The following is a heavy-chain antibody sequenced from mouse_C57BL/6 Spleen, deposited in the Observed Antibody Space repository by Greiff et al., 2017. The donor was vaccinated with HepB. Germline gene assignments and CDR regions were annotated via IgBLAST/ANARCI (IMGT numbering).Heavy chain of an antibody. V-gene: IGHV1-64*01. D-gene: IGHD1-1*01. CDR3: ARMATVVETPFAY. J-gene: IGHJ3*01. CDR1: GYTFTSYW. Sequence: QVQLQQPGAELVKPGASVKLSCKASGYTFTSYWMHWVKQRPGQGLEWIGMIHPNSGSTNYNEKFKSKAKLTVDKSSSTAYMQLSSLTSEDSAVYYCARMATVVETPFAYWGQGTLVTVSA. CDR2: IHPNSGST.